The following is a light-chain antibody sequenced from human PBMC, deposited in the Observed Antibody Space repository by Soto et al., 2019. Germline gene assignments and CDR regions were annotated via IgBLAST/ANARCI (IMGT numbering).Light chain of an antibody. CDR2: DVS. J-gene: IGLJ2*01. CDR1: SSDVGGYYY. V-gene: IGLV2-11*01. Sequence: QSALTQPRSVSGSPGQSVTISCTGTSSDVGGYYYVSWYQPHPGKAPKLMIYDVSKRPSGVPDRFSGSKSGNTASLTISGLQAEDEADYYCCSYAGSYTVVFGGGTTLTVL. CDR3: CSYAGSYTVV.